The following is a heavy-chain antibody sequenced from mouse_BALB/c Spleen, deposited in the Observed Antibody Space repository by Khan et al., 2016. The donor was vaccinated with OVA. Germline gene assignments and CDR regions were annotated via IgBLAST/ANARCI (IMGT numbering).Heavy chain of an antibody. J-gene: IGHJ3*01. CDR1: GYTFTSYT. CDR2: INPSNGYT. D-gene: IGHD2-14*01. CDR3: VRDGAYHRNDGWFAY. Sequence: QVRLQQSGAELARPGASVKMSCKASGYTFTSYTIHWIKVRPGQGLEWIGFINPSNGYTNYNQKFKDKATLTADKSPTTVHMQLSSLTSDDSAVYNCVRDGAYHRNDGWFAYWGQGTLVTVSA. V-gene: IGHV1-4*01.